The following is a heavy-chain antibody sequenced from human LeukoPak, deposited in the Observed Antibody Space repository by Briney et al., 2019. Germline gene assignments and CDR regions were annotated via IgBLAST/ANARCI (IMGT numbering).Heavy chain of an antibody. CDR2: ISYDGSNK. CDR3: ARGVFAGDLLTGYWYFDL. Sequence: GRSLRLSCAASGFSISSYGMHWVRQAPGKGLEWVAVISYDGSNKYYADSVKGRFTISRDNSKNTLYLQMNSLRAEDTAVYYCARGVFAGDLLTGYWYFDLWGRGTLVSVSS. D-gene: IGHD1-20*01. V-gene: IGHV3-30*03. CDR1: GFSISSYG. J-gene: IGHJ2*01.